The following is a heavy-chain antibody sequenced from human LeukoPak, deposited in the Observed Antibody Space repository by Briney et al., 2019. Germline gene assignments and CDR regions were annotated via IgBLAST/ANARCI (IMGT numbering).Heavy chain of an antibody. CDR1: GGSISRYY. CDR2: IYYSGST. V-gene: IGHV4-59*08. J-gene: IGHJ3*02. D-gene: IGHD5-24*01. CDR3: ARRGGSVEMATSDAFDI. Sequence: SETLSLTCTVSGGSISRYYWSWLRQPPGKGLEWIGYIYYSGSTNYNPSLKSRVTISVDTSKNQFSLKLSSVTAADTAVYYCARRGGSVEMATSDAFDIWGQGTMVTVSS.